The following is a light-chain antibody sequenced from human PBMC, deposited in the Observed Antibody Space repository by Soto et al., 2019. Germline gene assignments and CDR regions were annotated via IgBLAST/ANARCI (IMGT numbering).Light chain of an antibody. CDR3: QQYNNWRWT. Sequence: EIGLTKSPGTLSLSQGERATLSCRASQSVSSNLAWYQQKPGQAPRLLIYGASTRATGIPARFSGSGSGTEFTLTISSLQSEDFAVYYCQQYNNWRWTFGQGTKVDIK. CDR2: GAS. J-gene: IGKJ1*01. V-gene: IGKV3-15*01. CDR1: QSVSSN.